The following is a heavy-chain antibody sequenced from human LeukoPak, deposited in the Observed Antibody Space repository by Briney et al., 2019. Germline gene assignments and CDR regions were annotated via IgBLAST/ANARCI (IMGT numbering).Heavy chain of an antibody. Sequence: GASVKVSCKASGYTFTGYYMHWVRQAPGQGLEWMGWINPNSGGTNYAQKFQGRVTMTRDTSISTAYMELSRLRSDDTAVYCCARGVLGISSSWYDYWGQGTLVTVSS. CDR1: GYTFTGYY. D-gene: IGHD6-13*01. J-gene: IGHJ4*02. V-gene: IGHV1-2*02. CDR3: ARGVLGISSSWYDY. CDR2: INPNSGGT.